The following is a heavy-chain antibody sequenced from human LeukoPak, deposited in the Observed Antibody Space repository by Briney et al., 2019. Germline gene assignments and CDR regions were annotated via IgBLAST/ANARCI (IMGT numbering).Heavy chain of an antibody. D-gene: IGHD2-8*01. V-gene: IGHV3-48*03. J-gene: IGHJ3*02. Sequence: GGSMRLSCEASGFTFSSYEMNWVSQAPGKGLERVSYIRSGGSTTHYTDSVKGRFTISRDDAKNSLYLQMNSLRAEDTAIYYCARGGYCTNAICYTWNAFDIWGQGTMVAVSS. CDR2: IRSGGSTT. CDR1: GFTFSSYE. CDR3: ARGGYCTNAICYTWNAFDI.